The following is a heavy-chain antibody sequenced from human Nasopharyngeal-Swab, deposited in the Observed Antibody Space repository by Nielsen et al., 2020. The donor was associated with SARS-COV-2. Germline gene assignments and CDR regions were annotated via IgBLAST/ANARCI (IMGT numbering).Heavy chain of an antibody. CDR2: ISSCSSYT. Sequence: GESLKISCAASGFTFSDYYMSWIRQAPGKGLEWVSYISSCSSYTEYADSVKGRFTISRDNAKNSLYLQMDNLRSEDTAVYYCARNPVDYDYVWGSYLYRTFDYWGQGTLVTVSS. J-gene: IGHJ4*02. V-gene: IGHV3-11*03. CDR3: ARNPVDYDYVWGSYLYRTFDY. D-gene: IGHD3-16*02. CDR1: GFTFSDYY.